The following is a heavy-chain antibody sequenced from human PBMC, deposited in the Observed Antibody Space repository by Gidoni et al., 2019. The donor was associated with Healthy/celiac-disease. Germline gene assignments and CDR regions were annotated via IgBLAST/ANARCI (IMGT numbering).Heavy chain of an antibody. Sequence: QVQLQESGPGLVKPAQTLSLTCNVSGGSISSGGYYWSWIRQHPGKGLEWIGYIYYSGSTYYNPSLKSRVTISVDTSKNQFSLKLSSVTAADTAVYYCARAARFPLDYYYYYMDVWGKGTTVTVSS. D-gene: IGHD3-3*01. CDR3: ARAARFPLDYYYYYMDV. CDR2: IYYSGST. V-gene: IGHV4-31*03. J-gene: IGHJ6*03. CDR1: GGSISSGGYY.